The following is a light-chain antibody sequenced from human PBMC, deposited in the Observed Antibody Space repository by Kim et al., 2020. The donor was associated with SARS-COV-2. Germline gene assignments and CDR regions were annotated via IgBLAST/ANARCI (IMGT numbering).Light chain of an antibody. CDR2: GAS. CDR3: QQSNNWPRT. V-gene: IGKV3-15*01. J-gene: IGKJ1*01. CDR1: QSVSSN. Sequence: GSPGERATLSCRASQSVSSNLAWYQQKPGQAPRLLIYGASTRATGVPARFSRSGSGTEFTLTISSLQSEDFAVYYCQQSNNWPRTFGQGTKVDIK.